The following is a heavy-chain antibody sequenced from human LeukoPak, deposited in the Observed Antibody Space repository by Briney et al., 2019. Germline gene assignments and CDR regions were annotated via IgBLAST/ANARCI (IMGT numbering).Heavy chain of an antibody. J-gene: IGHJ4*02. Sequence: ETLSLTCAVYGGSFSGYYWSWVRQAPGEGLEWVSSITGSAYSTYYADSVRGRFTISRDSSKNTLYLQMNSLRAEDTAVYYCAKDQLNRFCSGGSCSITHDYWGQGTLVTVSS. D-gene: IGHD2-15*01. CDR2: ITGSAYST. V-gene: IGHV3-23*01. CDR1: GGSFSGYY. CDR3: AKDQLNRFCSGGSCSITHDY.